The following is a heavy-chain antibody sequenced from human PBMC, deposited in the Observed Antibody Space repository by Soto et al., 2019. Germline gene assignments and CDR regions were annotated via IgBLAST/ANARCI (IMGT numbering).Heavy chain of an antibody. V-gene: IGHV3-23*01. D-gene: IGHD3-22*01. CDR1: GITISNYP. CDR3: VKDDGGYPSTAPH. CDR2: ISGSGDRT. Sequence: EVQLLESGGCLVQPGGSLRLSCAASGITISNYPMSWVRQAPGKGLDWVSGISGSGDRTYYADSAKGRFSISKDISKNSRSLQLDSLGVEDMAVYFCVKDDGGYPSTAPHWGQGTLVTVSS. J-gene: IGHJ4*02.